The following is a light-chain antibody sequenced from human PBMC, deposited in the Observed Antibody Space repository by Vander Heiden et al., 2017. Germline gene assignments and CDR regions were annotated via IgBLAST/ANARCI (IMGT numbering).Light chain of an antibody. CDR1: TCPNKY. Sequence: SYELTQPPSVSVSPGQTASITCSGDTCPNKYAYWYQQKPGQAPWLVIFEDNKRSSRIPGRFAGFTAWKMATSATMGAQVEEDTDDDGYYTDSRGNNSGVFGGGTKLTVL. J-gene: IGLJ2*01. CDR3: YYTDSRGNNSGV. V-gene: IGLV3-10*01. CDR2: EDN.